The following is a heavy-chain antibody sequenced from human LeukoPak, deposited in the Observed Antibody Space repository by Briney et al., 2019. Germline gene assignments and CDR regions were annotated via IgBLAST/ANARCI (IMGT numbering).Heavy chain of an antibody. J-gene: IGHJ4*02. CDR3: VRGWAPRGEKSSFAS. CDR2: IFASGST. CDR1: GASINSDY. D-gene: IGHD3-10*01. V-gene: IGHV4-4*07. Sequence: SETLSLTCTASGASINSDYWTWVRQVAGKGLEWIGRIFASGSTNYNPYLRSRITMSVDTSKNQFSLDLSSVTAADTGVYYCVRGWAPRGEKSSFASWGQGTLVTVSS.